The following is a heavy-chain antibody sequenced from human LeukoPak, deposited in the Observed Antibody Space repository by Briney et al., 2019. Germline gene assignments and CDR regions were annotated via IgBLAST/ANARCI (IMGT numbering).Heavy chain of an antibody. D-gene: IGHD2-15*01. CDR2: IYYSGST. CDR3: ARENCSGGSCYSIYYYYYMDV. Sequence: KPSETLSLTCTVSGGSISSYYWSWIRQPPGKGLEWIGYIYYSGSTNYNPSLKSRVTISVDTSKNQFSLKLSSVTAADTAVYYCARENCSGGSCYSIYYYYYMDVWGKGTTVTVSS. CDR1: GGSISSYY. J-gene: IGHJ6*03. V-gene: IGHV4-59*12.